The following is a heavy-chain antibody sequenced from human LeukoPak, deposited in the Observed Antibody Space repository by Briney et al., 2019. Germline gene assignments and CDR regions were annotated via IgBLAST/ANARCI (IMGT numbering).Heavy chain of an antibody. Sequence: PGGSLRLSCAASGFILSDYNMNWVRQAPGKGLEWVSFIAISGTYITYADSVKGRFTISRDNAKNSLYLQMNSLRAEDTAVYYCARDISATARAYDYWGQGTLVTVSS. V-gene: IGHV3-21*01. CDR3: ARDISATARAYDY. CDR1: GFILSDYN. CDR2: IAISGTYI. D-gene: IGHD2-15*01. J-gene: IGHJ4*02.